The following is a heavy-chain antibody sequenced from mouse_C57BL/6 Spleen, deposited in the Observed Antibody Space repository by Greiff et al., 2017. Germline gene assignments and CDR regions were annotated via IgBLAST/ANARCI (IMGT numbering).Heavy chain of an antibody. CDR2: ISDGGSYT. CDR3: ARRGLYGSSYPFAY. CDR1: GFTFSSYA. V-gene: IGHV5-4*03. Sequence: DVMLVESGGGLVKPGGSLKLSCAASGFTFSSYAMSWVRQTPEKRLEWVATISDGGSYTYYPDNVKGLFTISRDNAKNNLYLQMSHLKSEDTAMYYCARRGLYGSSYPFAYWGQGTLVTVSA. D-gene: IGHD1-1*01. J-gene: IGHJ3*01.